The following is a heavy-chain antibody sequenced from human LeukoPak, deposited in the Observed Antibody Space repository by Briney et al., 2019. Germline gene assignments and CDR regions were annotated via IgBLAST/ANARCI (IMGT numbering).Heavy chain of an antibody. CDR1: GFTFSSYG. V-gene: IGHV3-33*01. Sequence: GRSLRLSCAASGFTFSSYGMHWGRQAPGKGLEWVAVIWYDGSNKYYADSVKGRFTISRDNSKNTLYLQMNSLRAEDTAVYYCARDDHQWLRFVFDAFDIWGQGTMVTASS. CDR3: ARDDHQWLRFVFDAFDI. D-gene: IGHD5-12*01. J-gene: IGHJ3*02. CDR2: IWYDGSNK.